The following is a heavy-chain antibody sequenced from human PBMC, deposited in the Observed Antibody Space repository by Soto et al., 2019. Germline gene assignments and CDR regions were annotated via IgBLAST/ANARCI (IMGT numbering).Heavy chain of an antibody. J-gene: IGHJ6*02. CDR1: GFTFSTYC. CDR2: TCRYGREL. D-gene: IGHD6-6*01. V-gene: IGHV3-74*01. CDR3: AKVIRADSTSSNFYYYSAMDV. Sequence: EVQLVESGGGFNQPGGSLRLSCAASGFTFSTYCMHWVRHTPGTGLVWVSRTCRYGRELYYADSVKGRFTISRDDAKNTLYLQMNSLRGEDTAIYYCAKVIRADSTSSNFYYYSAMDVWGQGTTVTVSS.